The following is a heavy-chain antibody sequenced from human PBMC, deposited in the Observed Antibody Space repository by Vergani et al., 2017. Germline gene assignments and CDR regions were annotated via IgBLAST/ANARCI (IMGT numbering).Heavy chain of an antibody. CDR3: VKDHPVFDE. CDR2: IQKDGIDK. J-gene: IGHJ4*02. Sequence: QVHLVESGGGVVQPGRSLRLSCVVSGFTSSYYGMHWVRQAPGKGLEWVAFIQKDGIDKFYADSVRGRFTISRDISKNTLYLEMNSLSAEDTALYHCVKDHPVFDEWRGGTLVSVS. V-gene: IGHV3-30*18. CDR1: GFTSSYYG.